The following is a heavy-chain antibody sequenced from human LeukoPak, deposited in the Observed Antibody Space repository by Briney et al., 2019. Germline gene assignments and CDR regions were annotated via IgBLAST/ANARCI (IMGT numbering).Heavy chain of an antibody. CDR3: ARDQLEGNYYDSSGYWDY. D-gene: IGHD3-22*01. CDR2: IKQDGSEK. CDR1: GFTFSSYW. V-gene: IGHV3-7*01. J-gene: IGHJ4*02. Sequence: GGSLRLSCAASGFTFSSYWMSWVRQAPGKGLEWVANIKQDGSEKYYVDSVKGRFTISRDNAKNSLYLQMNSLRAEDTAVYYCARDQLEGNYYDSSGYWDYWGQGTLVTVSS.